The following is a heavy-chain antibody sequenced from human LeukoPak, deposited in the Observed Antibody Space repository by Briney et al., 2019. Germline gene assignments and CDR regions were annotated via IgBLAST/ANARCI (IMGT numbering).Heavy chain of an antibody. CDR3: ARGRITIFGVANRYNWFDP. J-gene: IGHJ5*02. V-gene: IGHV4-34*01. D-gene: IGHD3-3*01. CDR2: INHSGST. CDR1: GGSFSGYY. Sequence: PSETLSLTCAVYGGSFSGYYWSWIRQPPGKGLEWIGEINHSGSTNYNPSLKSRVTISVDTSKNQFSLKLSSVTAADTAVYYCARGRITIFGVANRYNWFDPWGQGTLVTVSS.